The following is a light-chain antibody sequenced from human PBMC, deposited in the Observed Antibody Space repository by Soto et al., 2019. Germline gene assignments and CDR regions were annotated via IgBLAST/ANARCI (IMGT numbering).Light chain of an antibody. CDR3: MQALQTPRT. CDR1: QSLLHSNGYNY. Sequence: DIVMTQSPLSLPVTPGEPASISCRSSQSLLHSNGYNYLDWYLQKPGQSPHLLIYLGSNRASGVPDRFSGSGSGTDFTLKISRVEAEDVRVYYCMQALQTPRTFGQGTKVEIK. CDR2: LGS. V-gene: IGKV2-28*01. J-gene: IGKJ1*01.